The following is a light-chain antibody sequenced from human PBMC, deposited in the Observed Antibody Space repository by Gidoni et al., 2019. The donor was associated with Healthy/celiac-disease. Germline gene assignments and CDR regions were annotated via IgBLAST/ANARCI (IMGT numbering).Light chain of an antibody. Sequence: DIQMTPSPSTLSASVGDRVTITCRASQSISSWLAWYQQKPGKAPKLLIYDASSLESGVPSRFSGSGSGTEFTLTISSLQPDDFATYYCQQYNSYSGTFXXXTKVEIK. CDR2: DAS. CDR3: QQYNSYSGT. J-gene: IGKJ1*01. CDR1: QSISSW. V-gene: IGKV1-5*01.